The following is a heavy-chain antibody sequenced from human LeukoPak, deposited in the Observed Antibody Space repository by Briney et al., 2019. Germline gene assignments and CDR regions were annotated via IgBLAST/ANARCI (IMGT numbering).Heavy chain of an antibody. D-gene: IGHD5-18*01. CDR3: AKPVVDTAIGDAFDI. Sequence: GGSLRLSCAASGFTFSSYGMHWVRQAPGKGLEGVAVISYDGSNKYYADSVKGRFTISRDNSKNTLYLQMNSLRAEDTAVYYCAKPVVDTAIGDAFDILRQGTMVTVSS. J-gene: IGHJ3*02. CDR1: GFTFSSYG. V-gene: IGHV3-30*18. CDR2: ISYDGSNK.